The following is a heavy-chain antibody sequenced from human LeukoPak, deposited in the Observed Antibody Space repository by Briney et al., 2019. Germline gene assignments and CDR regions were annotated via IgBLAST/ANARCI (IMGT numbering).Heavy chain of an antibody. D-gene: IGHD1-26*01. V-gene: IGHV3-30-3*01. CDR3: ARDHCYYLCRTDYYYYGMDV. CDR1: GFTFGSYA. J-gene: IGHJ6*02. Sequence: GSLRLSCAASGFTFGSYAMHWVRQAPGKGLEWVAVISYDGSNKYYADSVKGRFTISRDNSKNTLYLQMNSLRAEDTAVYYCARDHCYYLCRTDYYYYGMDVWGQGTTVTVSS. CDR2: ISYDGSNK.